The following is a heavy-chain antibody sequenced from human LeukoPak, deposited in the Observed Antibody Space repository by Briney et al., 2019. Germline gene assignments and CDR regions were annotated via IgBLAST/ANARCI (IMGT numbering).Heavy chain of an antibody. D-gene: IGHD1-26*01. V-gene: IGHV3-23*01. Sequence: GGSLRLSCAASGFTFSSYAMSWVRQAPGKGLEWVSAISGSGGSTYYADSVKGRFTISRDNSKNTLYLQMNSLRAEDTAVYYCAKCRRFVGATISGIADYWGQGTLVTVSS. J-gene: IGHJ4*02. CDR3: AKCRRFVGATISGIADY. CDR1: GFTFSSYA. CDR2: ISGSGGST.